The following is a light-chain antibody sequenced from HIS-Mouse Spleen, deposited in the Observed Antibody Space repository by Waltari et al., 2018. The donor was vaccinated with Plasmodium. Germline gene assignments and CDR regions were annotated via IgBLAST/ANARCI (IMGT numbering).Light chain of an antibody. V-gene: IGLV3-27*01. CDR2: KDS. CDR3: YSAADNNR. Sequence: SYELTQPSSVSVSPGQTARITCSGAVLAKTSARWFQQKPGQAPVLVIYKDSERPSGIPERFSGSSSGTTVTLTISGAQVEDEADYYCYSAADNNRFGGGTKLTVL. J-gene: IGLJ3*02. CDR1: VLAKTS.